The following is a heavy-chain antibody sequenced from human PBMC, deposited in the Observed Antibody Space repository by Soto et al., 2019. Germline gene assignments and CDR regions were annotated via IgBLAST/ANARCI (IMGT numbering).Heavy chain of an antibody. CDR3: ARENGDYEYYYYGMDV. D-gene: IGHD4-17*01. CDR2: IKQDGSEK. V-gene: IGHV3-7*03. J-gene: IGHJ6*02. Sequence: EVQLVESGGGLVQPGGSLRLSCAASGFTFSSYWMSWVRQAPGKGLEWVANIKQDGSEKYYVDSVKGRFTISRDNAKNTLYLQMNNLRAEDTAVYYCARENGDYEYYYYGMDVWGQGTTVTVSS. CDR1: GFTFSSYW.